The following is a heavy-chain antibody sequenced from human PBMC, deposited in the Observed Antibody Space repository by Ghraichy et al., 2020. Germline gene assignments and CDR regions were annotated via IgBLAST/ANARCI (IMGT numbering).Heavy chain of an antibody. D-gene: IGHD3-16*01. CDR1: GGSLSGYF. CDR2: INHIEST. Sequence: SETLSLTCAVYGGSLSGYFWSWIRQPPGKGLEWIGEINHIESTNYNPSLKSRVTISVDTSKTQFSLKLSSVTAADTAVYYCVGRYYYYAVDVWGQGTTVTVSS. CDR3: VGRYYYYAVDV. V-gene: IGHV4-34*01. J-gene: IGHJ6*02.